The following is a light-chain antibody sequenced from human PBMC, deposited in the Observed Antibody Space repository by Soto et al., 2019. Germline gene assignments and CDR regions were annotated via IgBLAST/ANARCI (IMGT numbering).Light chain of an antibody. V-gene: IGLV2-14*01. J-gene: IGLJ1*01. Sequence: QSTLTQPASVSGSPGQSITISCTVTSSDVGGYNYVSWYQQHPGKAPKLMIYEVSNRPSGVSNRFSGSKSGNTASLTISGLQAQEESDYYCSSYTSSSSYGFGTGTKLTVL. CDR2: EVS. CDR1: SSDVGGYNY. CDR3: SSYTSSSSYG.